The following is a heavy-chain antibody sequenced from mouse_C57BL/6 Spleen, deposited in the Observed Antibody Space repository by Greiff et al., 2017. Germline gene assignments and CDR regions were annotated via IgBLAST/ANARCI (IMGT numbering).Heavy chain of an antibody. CDR1: GFTFSDYG. Sequence: EVKLVESGGGLVEPGGSLKLSCAASGFTFSDYGMHWVRQAPEKGLEWVAYISSGSSTIYYADTVKGRFTISRDNAKNTLFLQMTSLRSEDTAMYYCARIDYGNPYYYAMDYWGQGTSVTVSS. D-gene: IGHD2-1*01. V-gene: IGHV5-17*01. CDR3: ARIDYGNPYYYAMDY. CDR2: ISSGSSTI. J-gene: IGHJ4*01.